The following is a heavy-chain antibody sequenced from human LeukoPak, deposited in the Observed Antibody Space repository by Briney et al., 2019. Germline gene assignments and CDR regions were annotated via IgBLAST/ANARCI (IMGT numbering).Heavy chain of an antibody. CDR3: ARGGYGDYVSLFQH. J-gene: IGHJ1*01. CDR2: TYYRSKWYN. CDR1: GDRVSSNSAA. D-gene: IGHD4-17*01. Sequence: SQTPSLTCAISGDRVSSNSAAWNWIRQSPSRGLEWLGRTYYRSKWYNDYAASVKSRIIINPDTSKNQFSLQLDSVTPEDTAVYYCARGGYGDYVSLFQHWGQGTLVTVSS. V-gene: IGHV6-1*01.